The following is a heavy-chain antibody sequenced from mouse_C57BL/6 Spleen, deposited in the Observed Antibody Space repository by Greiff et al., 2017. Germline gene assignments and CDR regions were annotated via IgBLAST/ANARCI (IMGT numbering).Heavy chain of an antibody. CDR1: GYSITSGYY. CDR2: ISYDGSN. V-gene: IGHV3-6*01. J-gene: IGHJ3*01. Sequence: EVKLVESGPGLVKPSQSLSLTCSVTGYSITSGYYWNWIRQFPGNKLEWMGYISYDGSNNYNPSLKNRISITRDTSKNQFFLKLNSVTTEDTATYYCARDYGSSQFAYWGQGTLVTVSA. CDR3: ARDYGSSQFAY. D-gene: IGHD1-1*01.